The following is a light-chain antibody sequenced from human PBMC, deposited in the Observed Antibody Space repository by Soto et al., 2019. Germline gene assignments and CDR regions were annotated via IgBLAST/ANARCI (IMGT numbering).Light chain of an antibody. CDR2: EAS. CDR1: HSISGC. V-gene: IGKV1-5*03. J-gene: IGKJ1*01. CDR3: QQYYMCLT. Sequence: DIQMTQSPSTLSASVGDRITITCRASHSISGCLAWCQHKPGKAPKLLIYEASSLQSGVPSRFSGIGSGTEFTLSISSLQPDDFGTYYCQQYYMCLTFGQGTKVDIK.